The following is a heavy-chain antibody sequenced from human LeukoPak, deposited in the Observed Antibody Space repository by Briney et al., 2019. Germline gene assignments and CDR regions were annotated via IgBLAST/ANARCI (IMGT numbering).Heavy chain of an antibody. Sequence: ASVKVSCKASRGTFSSYAISWVRQAPGQGLEWMGGIIPIFGTANYAQKFQGRVTITADESTSTAYMELSSLRSEDTAVYYCARDAVDFNHLNWFDPWGQGTLVTVSS. CDR2: IIPIFGTA. CDR3: ARDAVDFNHLNWFDP. J-gene: IGHJ5*02. V-gene: IGHV1-69*01. CDR1: RGTFSSYA. D-gene: IGHD3/OR15-3a*01.